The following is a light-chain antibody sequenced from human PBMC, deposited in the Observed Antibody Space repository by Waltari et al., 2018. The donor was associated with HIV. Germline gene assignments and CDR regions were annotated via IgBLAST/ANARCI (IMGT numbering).Light chain of an antibody. Sequence: SSGLTQPPSVSVSPGQTAKITCSGDGLSKQYVFWYQQKTGQAPVLVIYKDTERPSNIPERFSGATSGTTVTLTISGVQAEDEADYCCHSEDNTGAAFFGGGTRLTVL. J-gene: IGLJ2*01. CDR3: HSEDNTGAAF. V-gene: IGLV3-25*03. CDR1: GLSKQY. CDR2: KDT.